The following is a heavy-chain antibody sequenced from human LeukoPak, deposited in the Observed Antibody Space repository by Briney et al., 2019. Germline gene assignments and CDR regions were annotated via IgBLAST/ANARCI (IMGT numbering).Heavy chain of an antibody. CDR1: GGSISSSSYS. V-gene: IGHV4-39*01. CDR3: ARCPTVWSGYPGPYYFDY. CDR2: IYYSWST. Sequence: KSSETLSLTCTVSGGSISSSSYSWGWIRQPPGKGLEWIGSIYYSWSTYYNPSLKSRVTISVDTSKNQFSLKLSSVTAADTAVYYCARCPTVWSGYPGPYYFDYWGQGTLVTVSS. D-gene: IGHD3-3*01. J-gene: IGHJ4*02.